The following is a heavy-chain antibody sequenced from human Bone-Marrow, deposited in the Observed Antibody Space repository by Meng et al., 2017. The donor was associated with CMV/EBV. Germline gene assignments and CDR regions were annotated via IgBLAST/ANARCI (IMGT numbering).Heavy chain of an antibody. V-gene: IGHV1-2*02. CDR3: ARDDRMVRGVTSGMDV. CDR1: GYTFTGYY. CDR2: INPNSGGT. J-gene: IGHJ6*02. D-gene: IGHD3-10*01. Sequence: ASVKVSCKASGYTFTGYYMHWVRQAPGQGLEWMGWINPNSGGTNYAQKFQGRVTMTRDTSISTAYMELSRLRSDDTAVYYCARDDRMVRGVTSGMDVWGQGTTVTVSS.